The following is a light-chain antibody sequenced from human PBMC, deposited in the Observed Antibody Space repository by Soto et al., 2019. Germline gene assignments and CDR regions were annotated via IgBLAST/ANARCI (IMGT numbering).Light chain of an antibody. Sequence: QSVLTQPRSVSGSPGQSVTISCSGTSSDVGGYDYVSWYQHHPGKAPKLMIYDVSKRPSGVRDRFSGSKSGSTASLTISGLQAEDEADYYCCSYAGSYSYVFGTGTKVTVL. V-gene: IGLV2-11*01. CDR1: SSDVGGYDY. J-gene: IGLJ1*01. CDR2: DVS. CDR3: CSYAGSYSYV.